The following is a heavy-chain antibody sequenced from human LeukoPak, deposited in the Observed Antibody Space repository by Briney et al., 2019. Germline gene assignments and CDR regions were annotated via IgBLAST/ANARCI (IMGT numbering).Heavy chain of an antibody. Sequence: GGSLRLSCAASGFTFSSYGMHWVRQAPGKGLEWVAFIRYDGSNKYYADSVKDRFTISRDNSKNTLYLQMNSLRAEDTAVYYCAKDQIVVTAIWGGDYWGQGTLVTVSS. J-gene: IGHJ4*02. V-gene: IGHV3-30*02. CDR2: IRYDGSNK. CDR3: AKDQIVVTAIWGGDY. CDR1: GFTFSSYG. D-gene: IGHD2-21*02.